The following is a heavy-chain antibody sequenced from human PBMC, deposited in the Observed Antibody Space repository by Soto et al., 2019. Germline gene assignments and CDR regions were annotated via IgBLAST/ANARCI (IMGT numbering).Heavy chain of an antibody. Sequence: EVQLVESGGGLVKPGGSLRLSCAVSGFTFSSCTMNWVRQAPGKGLEWVSSISSSGSMYYADSVKGRFTISRDNAKNSLYLQMNSLRAEDTAVYYCAREVQPVVRREYDYWGQGTLVTASS. J-gene: IGHJ4*02. D-gene: IGHD1-1*01. CDR1: GFTFSSCT. V-gene: IGHV3-21*01. CDR3: AREVQPVVRREYDY. CDR2: ISSSGSM.